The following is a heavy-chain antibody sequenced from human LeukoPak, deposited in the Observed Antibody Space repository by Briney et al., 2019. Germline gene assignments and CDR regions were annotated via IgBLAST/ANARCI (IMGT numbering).Heavy chain of an antibody. CDR2: IYSGGST. J-gene: IGHJ3*02. D-gene: IGHD3-10*01. V-gene: IGHV3-66*01. CDR1: GFTVSSNY. CDR3: ARLGGYYGSGSYTHHAFYI. Sequence: PGGSLRLSCAASGFTVSSNYMSWARHAPGKGLEWVSVIYSGGSTYYADSVKGRFTISRDNSKNTLYLQMNTLRAEDTAVYDCARLGGYYGSGSYTHHAFYIWGQGTMVTVSS.